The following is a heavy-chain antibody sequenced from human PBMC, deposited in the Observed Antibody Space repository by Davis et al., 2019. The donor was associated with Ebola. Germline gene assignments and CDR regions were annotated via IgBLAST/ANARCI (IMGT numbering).Heavy chain of an antibody. V-gene: IGHV3-30-3*01. CDR1: GFTFSSYA. Sequence: GESLKISCAASGFTFSSYAMHWVRQAPGKGLEWVAVISYDGSNKYYADSVKGRFTISRDNSKNTLYLQMNSLRAEDTAVYYCARREWAVAGHAEYFQHWGQGTLVTVSS. J-gene: IGHJ1*01. CDR3: ARREWAVAGHAEYFQH. CDR2: ISYDGSNK. D-gene: IGHD6-19*01.